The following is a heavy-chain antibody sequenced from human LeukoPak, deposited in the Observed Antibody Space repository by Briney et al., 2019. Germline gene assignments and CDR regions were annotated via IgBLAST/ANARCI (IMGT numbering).Heavy chain of an antibody. J-gene: IGHJ4*02. V-gene: IGHV3-23*01. D-gene: IGHD4-11*01. CDR2: ISGSGGST. CDR3: AKEQVLTIDY. Sequence: PGGSLRLSCAASGFTFSSYAMGWVRQAPGKGLEWVSAISGSGGSTYYADSVKGRFTISRDNSKSTLYLQVNSLRAEDTAVYYCAKEQVLTIDYWGQGTRVTVSS. CDR1: GFTFSSYA.